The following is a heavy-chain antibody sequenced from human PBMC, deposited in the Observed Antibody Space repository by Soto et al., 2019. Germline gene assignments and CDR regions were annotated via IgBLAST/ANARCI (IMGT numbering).Heavy chain of an antibody. J-gene: IGHJ3*02. Sequence: QVHLQESGPGVVKPSGTLSLSCVVSGGSVGSNNWWSWVRQAPGKGLDWLGEIYHSGRSRYSPSLKSRLTMSLDNSKTHFSLTLSSVTAADTAVYYCATWKTTTFDIWGPGTLVTVSS. D-gene: IGHD1-1*01. CDR3: ATWKTTTFDI. V-gene: IGHV4-4*02. CDR2: IYHSGRS. CDR1: GGSVGSNNW.